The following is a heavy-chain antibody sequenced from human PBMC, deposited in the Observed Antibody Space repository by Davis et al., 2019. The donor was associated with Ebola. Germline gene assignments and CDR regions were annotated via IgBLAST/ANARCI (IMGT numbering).Heavy chain of an antibody. CDR3: VAGGTLVRGVMVP. D-gene: IGHD3-10*01. J-gene: IGHJ5*02. CDR1: GSPSSTYT. CDR2: IPTHVDVATT. V-gene: IGHV3-15*07. Sequence: GGLLRPPGQLPGSPSSTYTMNWARQPPGKGLDWVAHIPTHVDVATTDYNAAVKGRFTISRDDSPSTLYLQMNSLQTEDTAMYYCVAGGTLVRGVMVPWGQGTLVTVSS.